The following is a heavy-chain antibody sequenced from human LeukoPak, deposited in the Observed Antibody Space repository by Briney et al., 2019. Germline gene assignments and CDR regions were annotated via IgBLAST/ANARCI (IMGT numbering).Heavy chain of an antibody. V-gene: IGHV3-48*03. CDR1: GSTFNSYE. CDR2: ISSGGSTI. D-gene: IGHD4-23*01. J-gene: IGHJ4*02. CDR3: ARDPGVRGRRWTFDY. Sequence: GGSLRLSCAASGSTFNSYEMNWVRQAPGKGPEWVSYISSGGSTIYYADSVKGRFTISRDNAKNSLYLQMNSLRAEDTAVYYCARDPGVRGRRWTFDYWGQGTLVTVSS.